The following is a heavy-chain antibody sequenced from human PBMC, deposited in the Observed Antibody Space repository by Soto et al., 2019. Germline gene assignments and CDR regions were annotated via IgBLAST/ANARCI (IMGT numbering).Heavy chain of an antibody. CDR2: INAGNGNT. CDR3: ARVIVATIPRAPKNYFDY. CDR1: GYTFTSYA. J-gene: IGHJ4*02. D-gene: IGHD5-12*01. Sequence: ASVKVSCKASGYTFTSYAMHWVRQAPGQRLEWMGWINAGNGNTKYSQKFQGRVTITRDTSASTAYMELSSLRSEDTAVYYCARVIVATIPRAPKNYFDYWGQGTLVTVSS. V-gene: IGHV1-3*01.